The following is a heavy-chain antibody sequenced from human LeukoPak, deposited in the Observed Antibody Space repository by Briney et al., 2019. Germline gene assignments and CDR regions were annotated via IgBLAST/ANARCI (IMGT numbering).Heavy chain of an antibody. V-gene: IGHV4-39*01. CDR2: IYYSGST. CDR3: AREHSSLSGPSFDH. D-gene: IGHD6-6*01. Sequence: PSETLSLTCNVSGASMNSYYWGWIRQPPGKGLEWIGSIYYSGSTYYNPSLKSRVTISVDTSKNQFSLKLSSVTAADTAVYYCAREHSSLSGPSFDHWGQGALVTVSS. CDR1: GASMNSYY. J-gene: IGHJ4*02.